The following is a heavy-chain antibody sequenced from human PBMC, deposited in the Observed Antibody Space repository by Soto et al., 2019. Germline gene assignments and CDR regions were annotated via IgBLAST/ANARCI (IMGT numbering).Heavy chain of an antibody. V-gene: IGHV4-31*03. CDR3: ARSPEATVTAFDY. D-gene: IGHD4-17*01. CDR2: IYYSGST. CDR1: GGSISSGGYY. Sequence: QVQLQESGPGLVKPSQTLSLTCTVSGGSISSGGYYWSWIRKHPGKGLEWIGYIYYSGSTYYNPSFKSRVTISVDTSKNQFSLKLSSVTAADTTVYYCARSPEATVTAFDYWGQGTLVTVSS. J-gene: IGHJ4*02.